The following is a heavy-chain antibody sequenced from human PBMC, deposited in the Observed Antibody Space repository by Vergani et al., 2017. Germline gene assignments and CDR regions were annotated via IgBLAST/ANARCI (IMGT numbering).Heavy chain of an antibody. V-gene: IGHV3-7*01. Sequence: EVQLVESGGGLVQPGGSLRLSCAASGFTFSSYWMSWVRQAPGKGLEWVANIKQDGSEKYYVDSVRGGFTIYRDNAKNALYLQMNSLRAEDKAGYYCGGVSVTTDGDAFDIWGQGTMVTVSS. CDR3: GGVSVTTDGDAFDI. J-gene: IGHJ3*02. CDR2: IKQDGSEK. CDR1: GFTFSSYW. D-gene: IGHD4-17*01.